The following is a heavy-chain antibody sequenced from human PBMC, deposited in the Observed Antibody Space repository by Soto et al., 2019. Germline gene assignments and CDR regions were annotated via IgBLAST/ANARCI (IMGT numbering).Heavy chain of an antibody. V-gene: IGHV3-30*07. CDR2: MSYDGGNK. Sequence: GGSLRLSFAPTGFTFGNYAIHWVCQAPCHVNQWVEVMSYDGGNKNRADSSQGRFTIATDNSKNTLFLQMNNLRAEDTAVYYCARDGWLYYDSTSKGMDVWGQATTLTISS. J-gene: IGHJ6*02. D-gene: IGHD3-22*01. CDR1: GFTFGNYA. CDR3: ARDGWLYYDSTSKGMDV.